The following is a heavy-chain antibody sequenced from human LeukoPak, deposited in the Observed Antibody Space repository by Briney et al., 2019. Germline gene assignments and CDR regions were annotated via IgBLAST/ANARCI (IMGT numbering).Heavy chain of an antibody. Sequence: SETLSLTCTVSGGSISSTSYYWGWIRQPPGKGLEWIGSICYYSGSTYYNPSLKSRVTISVDTSKNQFSLKLTSVTAADTAVYYCARWSYGSGIYWGQGTLVTVSS. D-gene: IGHD3-10*01. V-gene: IGHV4-39*01. CDR2: ICYYSGST. CDR3: ARWSYGSGIY. CDR1: GGSISSTSYY. J-gene: IGHJ4*02.